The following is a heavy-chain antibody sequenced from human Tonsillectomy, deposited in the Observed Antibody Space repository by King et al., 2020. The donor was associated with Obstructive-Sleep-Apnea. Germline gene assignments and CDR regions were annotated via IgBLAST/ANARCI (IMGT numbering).Heavy chain of an antibody. Sequence: QLVQSGAEVKKPGASVKVSCKASGYTFTSYAINWVRQATGHGLEWMGWMNPNSGNTGYAQKFQGRVTMTRNTSISTAYMELSSLRSEDTAVYYGAREGEHSSARNFDYWGQGTLVTVSS. J-gene: IGHJ4*02. CDR3: AREGEHSSARNFDY. CDR2: MNPNSGNT. CDR1: GYTFTSYA. D-gene: IGHD6-25*01. V-gene: IGHV1-8*01.